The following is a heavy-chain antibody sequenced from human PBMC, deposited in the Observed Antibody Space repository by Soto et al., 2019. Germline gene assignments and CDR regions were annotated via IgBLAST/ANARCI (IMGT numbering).Heavy chain of an antibody. Sequence: QVQLVQSVAEVKKPGSSVKVSCKASGGTFSSYTISWVRQAPGQGLEWMGRIIPILGIANYAQKFQGRVTITADKSTSTAYMELSSLRSEDTAVYYCARAKGYCSGGSCYSDGMDVWGQGTTVTVSS. J-gene: IGHJ6*02. CDR2: IIPILGIA. V-gene: IGHV1-69*02. CDR1: GGTFSSYT. CDR3: ARAKGYCSGGSCYSDGMDV. D-gene: IGHD2-15*01.